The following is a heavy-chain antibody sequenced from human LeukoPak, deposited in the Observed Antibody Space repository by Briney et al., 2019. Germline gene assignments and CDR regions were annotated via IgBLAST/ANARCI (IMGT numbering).Heavy chain of an antibody. CDR2: ISYDGSNK. CDR1: GFTFSSYA. V-gene: IGHV3-30-3*01. CDR3: ARVSRWEHLDY. Sequence: HPGGSLRLSCAASGFTFSSYAMHWVRQAPGKGLEWVAVISYDGSNKYYADSVKGRFTISRDNSRNTLYLQMNSLRAEDTAVYYCARVSRWEHLDYWGQGTLVTVSS. D-gene: IGHD1-26*01. J-gene: IGHJ4*02.